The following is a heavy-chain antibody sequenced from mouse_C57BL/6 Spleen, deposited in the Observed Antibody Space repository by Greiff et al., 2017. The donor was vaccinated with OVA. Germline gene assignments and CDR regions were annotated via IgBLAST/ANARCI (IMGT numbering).Heavy chain of an antibody. Sequence: QVQLQQSGPGLVQPSQSLSITCTVSGFSLTSYGVHWVRQSPGKGLEWLGVIWSGGSTDYNAAFISRLSSSKDNSKSQVFFTMNSLQADDTAIYYCARRARDAMDYWGQGTSVTVSS. D-gene: IGHD3-3*01. V-gene: IGHV2-2*01. CDR3: ARRARDAMDY. CDR1: GFSLTSYG. CDR2: IWSGGST. J-gene: IGHJ4*01.